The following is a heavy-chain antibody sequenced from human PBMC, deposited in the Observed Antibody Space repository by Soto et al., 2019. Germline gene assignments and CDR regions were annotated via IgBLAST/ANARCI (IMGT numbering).Heavy chain of an antibody. D-gene: IGHD2-15*01. CDR2: IYYSGST. J-gene: IGHJ4*02. CDR3: ARHRDVGCSGGSCYLISYFDY. V-gene: IGHV4-39*01. Sequence: PSETLSLTCTVSGGSISSSSYYWGWIRQPPGQGLERIGSIYYSGSTYYNPSLKSRVTISVDTSKNQFSLKLSSVTAADTAVYYCARHRDVGCSGGSCYLISYFDYWGQGTLVTVSS. CDR1: GGSISSSSYY.